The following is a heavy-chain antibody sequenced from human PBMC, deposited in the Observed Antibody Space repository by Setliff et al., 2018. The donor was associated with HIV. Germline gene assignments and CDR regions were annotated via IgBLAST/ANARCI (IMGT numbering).Heavy chain of an antibody. CDR2: IYTSGST. J-gene: IGHJ6*03. D-gene: IGHD1-26*01. Sequence: SETLSLTCTVSGGSISSYYWSWIRQPAGKGLEWVGRIYTSGSTNYNPSLKSRVTMSVDTSKNQFSLKLSSVTAADTAVYYCARGLELNGLLYYYYYMDVWGKGTMVTVSS. CDR1: GGSISSYY. V-gene: IGHV4-4*07. CDR3: ARGLELNGLLYYYYYMDV.